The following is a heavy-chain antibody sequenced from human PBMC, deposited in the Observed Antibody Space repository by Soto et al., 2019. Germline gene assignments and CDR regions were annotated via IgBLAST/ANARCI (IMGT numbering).Heavy chain of an antibody. CDR1: GFTFSNYA. J-gene: IGHJ4*02. CDR3: ADSANSEYFDY. Sequence: EVQLLESGGGLVQPGGSLRLFCAASGFTFSNYAMSWIRHAPGKGLEWVSAISGSGGGTYYADSVKRRFTISRDNSKNTLYVQMNSLRAEDTAVYYCADSANSEYFDYWGQGTLVTVSS. CDR2: ISGSGGGT. V-gene: IGHV3-23*01. D-gene: IGHD3-10*01.